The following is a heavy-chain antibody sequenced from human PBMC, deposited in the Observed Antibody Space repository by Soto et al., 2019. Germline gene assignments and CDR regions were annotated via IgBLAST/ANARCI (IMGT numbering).Heavy chain of an antibody. Sequence: GGSLRLSCAASGFTFSSYAMSWVRQAPGKGLEWVSGISGSGGNTYYADSVKGRFTISRDNSKNTLYLQMNSLRAEDTALYYCAKVFRYCSGTSCYQNYMDGWGKGTTVTVSS. CDR1: GFTFSSYA. D-gene: IGHD2-15*01. CDR2: ISGSGGNT. J-gene: IGHJ6*03. CDR3: AKVFRYCSGTSCYQNYMDG. V-gene: IGHV3-23*01.